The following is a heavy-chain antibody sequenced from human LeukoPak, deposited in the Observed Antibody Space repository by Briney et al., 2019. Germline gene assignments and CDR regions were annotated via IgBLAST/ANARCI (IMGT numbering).Heavy chain of an antibody. V-gene: IGHV3-23*01. J-gene: IGHJ4*02. CDR2: ISGSGGST. CDR1: GFTFSSYA. CDR3: AKDRPVLRFLEWLFDY. Sequence: GGSLRLSCAASGFTFSSYAMSWVRQAPGKGLEWVSAISGSGGSTYYADSVKGRFTISRDNSKNTLYLQMNSLRAEDTAVYYSAKDRPVLRFLEWLFDYWGQGTLVTVSS. D-gene: IGHD3-3*01.